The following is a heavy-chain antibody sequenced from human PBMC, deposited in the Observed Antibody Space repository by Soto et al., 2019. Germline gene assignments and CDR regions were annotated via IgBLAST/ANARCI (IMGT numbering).Heavy chain of an antibody. CDR2: ISYDGSNK. V-gene: IGHV3-30*18. CDR1: GFTFSSYG. J-gene: IGHJ6*02. CDR3: AKDREEGYSYGYYYYYYGMDV. D-gene: IGHD5-18*01. Sequence: QVQLVESGGGVVQPGRSLRLSCAASGFTFSSYGMHWVRQAPGKGLEWVAVISYDGSNKYYADSVKGRFTISRDNSKNTLYLQMNSLRAEDTAVYYCAKDREEGYSYGYYYYYYGMDVWGQGTTVTVSS.